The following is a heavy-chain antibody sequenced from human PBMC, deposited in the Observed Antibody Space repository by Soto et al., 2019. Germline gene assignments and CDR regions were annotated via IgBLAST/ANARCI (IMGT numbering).Heavy chain of an antibody. CDR2: IWYDGSKK. CDR1: KFTFSDYG. J-gene: IGHJ4*02. CDR3: VRDTYDTSADY. Sequence: HVQLVESGGGVVQPGRSLRLSCVVSKFTFSDYGMHWIRQAPDKGLEWLGTIWYDGSKKIYGDSVRGRFTIFRDNSKNTLYLQMNSLRVEDTAVYYCVRDTYDTSADYWGRGSLVIVSS. V-gene: IGHV3-33*01. D-gene: IGHD3-22*01.